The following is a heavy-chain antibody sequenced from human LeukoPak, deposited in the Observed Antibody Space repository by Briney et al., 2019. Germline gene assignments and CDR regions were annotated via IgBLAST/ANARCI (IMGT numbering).Heavy chain of an antibody. CDR1: GGAISSYY. CDR2: IYYSGST. J-gene: IGHJ4*02. CDR3: AGASYDRSNVH. Sequence: PSETLSLTCTVSGGAISSYYWSWIRQPPGKGLEWIGYIYYSGSTNYNPSLKSRVTISVDTSKNQFSLKLSSVTAEDTAVYYCAGASYDRSNVHWGQGTLVTVSS. V-gene: IGHV4-59*01. D-gene: IGHD3-22*01.